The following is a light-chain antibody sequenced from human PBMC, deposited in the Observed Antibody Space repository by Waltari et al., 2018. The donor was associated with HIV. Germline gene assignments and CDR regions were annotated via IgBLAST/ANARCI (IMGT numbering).Light chain of an antibody. Sequence: QSALTQPASVSGFLGQSINISCTGISTAYRSYQYVSWYQQYPGKIPRLILFDINNRPSGVSGHVSGSRSGNSASLTFSGLQSGDEAHYYCASNRLDYTLIFGGGTKLTVL. J-gene: IGLJ2*01. CDR2: DIN. CDR1: STAYRSYQY. V-gene: IGLV2-14*03. CDR3: ASNRLDYTLI.